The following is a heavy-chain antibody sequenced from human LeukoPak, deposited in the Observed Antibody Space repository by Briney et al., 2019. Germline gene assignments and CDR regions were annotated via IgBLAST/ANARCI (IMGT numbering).Heavy chain of an antibody. D-gene: IGHD1-26*01. CDR3: AREKGSYYFSDY. CDR2: ISSSSSYI. J-gene: IGHJ4*02. Sequence: GGSLRLSCAASGFTFSSYSMNWVRQAPGKGLEWVSSISSSSSYIYYADSVKGRFTISRDNAKNSLYLQMNSLRAEDTAVYYCAREKGSYYFSDYWGQGTLVTVSS. CDR1: GFTFSSYS. V-gene: IGHV3-21*01.